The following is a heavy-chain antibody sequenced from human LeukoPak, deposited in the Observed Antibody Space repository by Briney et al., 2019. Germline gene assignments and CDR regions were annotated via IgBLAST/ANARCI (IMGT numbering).Heavy chain of an antibody. Sequence: PGGSLRLSCAASGFTFSNSAMNWVRQVPGKGLEWVSSIDYDSSHIYYAASVRGRFTISRDNARSSVYLQMNSLRVEDTAVYYCARDPLRYLRVGHYDYWGQGTLVAVSS. CDR2: IDYDSSHI. D-gene: IGHD3-9*01. CDR3: ARDPLRYLRVGHYDY. CDR1: GFTFSNSA. J-gene: IGHJ4*02. V-gene: IGHV3-21*01.